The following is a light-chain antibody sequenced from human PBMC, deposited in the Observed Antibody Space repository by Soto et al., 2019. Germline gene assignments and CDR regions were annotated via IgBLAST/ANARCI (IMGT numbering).Light chain of an antibody. CDR1: SSDVGGYNY. CDR2: EVS. Sequence: QSARTQPPSASGSPGQSVTISCTGTSSDVGGYNYVSWYQQHPDKAPKLMIYEVSKRPSGVPDRFSGSKSGNTASLTVSGLQAEDEADYYCSSYAGSNNFVVFGGGTKLTVL. CDR3: SSYAGSNNFVV. V-gene: IGLV2-8*01. J-gene: IGLJ2*01.